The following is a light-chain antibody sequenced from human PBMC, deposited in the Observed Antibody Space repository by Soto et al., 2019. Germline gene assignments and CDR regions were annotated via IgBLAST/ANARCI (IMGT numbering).Light chain of an antibody. J-gene: IGLJ1*01. CDR3: CSHAGSYTDV. CDR1: SSDVGDYNY. Sequence: QSALTQPRSVSGSPGQSVTISCTGTSSDVGDYNYVSWYQQHPGKAPKVMIYDVSKRPSGVPDRFSGSKSGNTASLTISGLQAEDEADYYCCSHAGSYTDVFGTGTQLTVL. V-gene: IGLV2-11*01. CDR2: DVS.